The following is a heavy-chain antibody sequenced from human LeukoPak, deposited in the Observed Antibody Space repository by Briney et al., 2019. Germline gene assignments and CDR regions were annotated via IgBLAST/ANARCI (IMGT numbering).Heavy chain of an antibody. D-gene: IGHD2-2*01. CDR3: AGGGYCSSTSCLDAFDI. J-gene: IGHJ3*02. V-gene: IGHV4-59*01. Sequence: PSETLSLTCTVSGGSISSYYWSWIRQPPGKGLEWIGYIYYSGSTNYNPSLKSRATISVDTPKNQFSLKLSSVTAAAPPVISCAGGGYCSSTSCLDAFDIWGQGTMVTVSS. CDR2: IYYSGST. CDR1: GGSISSYY.